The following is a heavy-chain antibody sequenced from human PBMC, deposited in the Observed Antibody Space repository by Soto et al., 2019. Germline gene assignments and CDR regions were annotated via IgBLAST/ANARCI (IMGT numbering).Heavy chain of an antibody. CDR2: IYPGDSDT. CDR1: GYSFTSYW. D-gene: IGHD6-6*01. CDR3: ARRDSSSSFYYYGMDV. V-gene: IGHV5-51*01. Sequence: PGESLKISCKGSGYSFTSYWIGWVRQMPGKGLEWMGIIYPGDSDTRYSPSFQGQVTISADKSISTAYLQWSSLKASDTATYYCARRDSSSSFYYYGMDVWGQGTTVTVSS. J-gene: IGHJ6*02.